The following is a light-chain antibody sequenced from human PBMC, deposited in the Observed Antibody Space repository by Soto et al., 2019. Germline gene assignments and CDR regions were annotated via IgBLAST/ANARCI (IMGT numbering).Light chain of an antibody. J-gene: IGKJ3*01. Sequence: DIPMTQSPSSLSASVGDRVTITCRASQSISSYLNWYQQKPGKAPKLLIYAASSLQSGVPSRFSGSGSGTDFTLTISSLQPEDFATYYSQQSYSTPFTFGPGTKVDIQ. CDR3: QQSYSTPFT. CDR2: AAS. CDR1: QSISSY. V-gene: IGKV1-39*01.